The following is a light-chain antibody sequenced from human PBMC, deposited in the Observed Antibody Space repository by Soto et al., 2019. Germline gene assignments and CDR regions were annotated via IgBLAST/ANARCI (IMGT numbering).Light chain of an antibody. CDR3: QQYGSSPWT. J-gene: IGKJ1*01. CDR1: QSVSSIY. CDR2: GAS. V-gene: IGKV3-20*01. Sequence: EIVLTQSPGPLSLSPGERATLSCRASQSVSSIYLAWYQQKPGQAPRRLIDGASSRATGIPDRFSGSGSGTDFSLTISRLEPEDFAVYYGQQYGSSPWTFGQGAKVEIK.